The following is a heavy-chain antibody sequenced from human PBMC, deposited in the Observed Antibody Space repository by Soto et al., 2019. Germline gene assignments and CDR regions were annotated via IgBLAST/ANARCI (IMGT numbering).Heavy chain of an antibody. D-gene: IGHD6-19*01. CDR1: GYTLSELS. Sequence: AWVKSSCTGAGYTLSELSMHWVRQVPGKGLEWMGGFDSEDGETIYAQKFQGRVTMTEDTSTDTAYMELSSLKFEDTAVYYCATESVTGTGWFDPWGQGTLVPVFS. CDR3: ATESVTGTGWFDP. V-gene: IGHV1-24*01. CDR2: FDSEDGET. J-gene: IGHJ5*02.